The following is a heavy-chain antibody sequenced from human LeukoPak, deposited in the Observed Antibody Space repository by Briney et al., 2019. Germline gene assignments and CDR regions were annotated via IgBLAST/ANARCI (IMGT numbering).Heavy chain of an antibody. J-gene: IGHJ4*02. V-gene: IGHV3-7*01. Sequence: GGSLRLSCAASGFTFRSYWMSWVRQAPGKGLEWVANINQGGSVKYYVDSVKGRFTISRDDAKNSLYVQMNSLRDEDTAVYYCARVGYSGWNLECWGQGTLVTVSS. D-gene: IGHD5-12*01. CDR3: ARVGYSGWNLEC. CDR1: GFTFRSYW. CDR2: INQGGSVK.